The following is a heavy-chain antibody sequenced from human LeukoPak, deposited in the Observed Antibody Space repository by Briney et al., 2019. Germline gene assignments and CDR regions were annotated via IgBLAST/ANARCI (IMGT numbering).Heavy chain of an antibody. V-gene: IGHV3-21*01. CDR3: ARVGLAYGGNGTH. D-gene: IGHD4-23*01. CDR1: GFTFNNYW. J-gene: IGHJ4*02. CDR2: ISSSSSYI. Sequence: PGGSLRLSCAASGFTFNNYWMNWVRQAPGKGLEWVSSISSSSSYIYYADSVKGRFTISRDNAKNSLYLQMNSLRAEDTAVYYCARVGLAYGGNGTHWGQGTLVTVSS.